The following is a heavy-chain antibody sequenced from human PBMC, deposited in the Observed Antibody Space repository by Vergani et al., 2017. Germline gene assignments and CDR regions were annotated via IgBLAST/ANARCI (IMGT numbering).Heavy chain of an antibody. CDR3: ARRGVAATLGYYYYYMDV. CDR1: GGSISSGSYY. CDR2: IYTSGST. D-gene: IGHD2-15*01. Sequence: QVQLQESGPGLVKPSQTLSLTCTVSGGSISSGSYYWSWIRQPAGKGLEWIGRIYTSGSTNYNPSLKSRVTISVDTSKNQFSLKLSSVTAADTAVYYCARRGVAATLGYYYYYMDVWGKGTTVTVSS. J-gene: IGHJ6*03. V-gene: IGHV4-61*02.